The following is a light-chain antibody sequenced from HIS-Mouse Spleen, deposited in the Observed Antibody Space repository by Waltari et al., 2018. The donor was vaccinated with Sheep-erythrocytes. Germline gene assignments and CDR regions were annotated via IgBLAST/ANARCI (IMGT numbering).Light chain of an antibody. CDR2: WAS. V-gene: IGKV4-1*01. CDR3: QQYYSTPPAWT. CDR1: QSVSSSY. Sequence: EIVLTQSPGTLSLSPGERATLSCRASQSVSSSYLAWYQQKPGQPPKLLIYWASTRESGVPDRFSGSGSGTDFTLTISSLQAEDVAVYYCQQYYSTPPAWTFGQGTKVEIK. J-gene: IGKJ1*01.